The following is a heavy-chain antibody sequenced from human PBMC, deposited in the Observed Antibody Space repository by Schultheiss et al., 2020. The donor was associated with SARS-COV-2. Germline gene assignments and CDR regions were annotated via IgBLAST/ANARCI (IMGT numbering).Heavy chain of an antibody. CDR3: ARDYSGSYYSY. Sequence: SETLSLTCAVYGGSFSGYYWSWIRQPPGKGLEWIGEINHSGSTNYNPSLKTRVTISVDTSKNQFSLKLSSVTATDTAVYYCARDYSGSYYSYWGQGTLVTVSS. V-gene: IGHV4-34*01. D-gene: IGHD1-26*01. J-gene: IGHJ4*02. CDR1: GGSFSGYY. CDR2: INHSGST.